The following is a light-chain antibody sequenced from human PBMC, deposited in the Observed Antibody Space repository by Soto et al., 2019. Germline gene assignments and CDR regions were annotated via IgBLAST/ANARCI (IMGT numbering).Light chain of an antibody. CDR3: QQSGTSPPGT. V-gene: IGKV3-20*01. CDR2: GAY. CDR1: QSVSSSY. J-gene: IGKJ1*01. Sequence: IVLTQSPGTPSLSPGESPTLSCRSSQSVSSSYLAWYQQKPGQAPRLRIYGAYSRATGIPDRFSGSGSGTDFTLTIRRLEPEDLAVYYCQQSGTSPPGTVGKGNQVDIK.